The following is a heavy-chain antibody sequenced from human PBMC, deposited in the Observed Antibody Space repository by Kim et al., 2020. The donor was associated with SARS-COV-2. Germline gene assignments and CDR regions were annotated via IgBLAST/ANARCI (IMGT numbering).Heavy chain of an antibody. CDR3: ARDLIPASIQDWFDP. D-gene: IGHD2-2*02. Sequence: GGSLRLSCSASGFTFSSYWMAWVRQAPGKGLEWVANINQDGNEIYYLDSVKGRFTISRDNAMNSLYLQMNSLRAEDAAVYYCARDLIPASIQDWFDPWGQGTLVTVSS. V-gene: IGHV3-7*01. CDR1: GFTFSSYW. J-gene: IGHJ5*02. CDR2: INQDGNEI.